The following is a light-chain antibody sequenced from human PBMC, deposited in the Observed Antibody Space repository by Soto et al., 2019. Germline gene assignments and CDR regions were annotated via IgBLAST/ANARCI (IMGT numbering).Light chain of an antibody. V-gene: IGKV1-5*03. CDR2: KAS. CDR1: QSISSW. J-gene: IGKJ4*01. CDR3: QQYNSYPPLT. Sequence: DIQLTQAPSTMSASVVDGVTIPCRASQSISSWLAWYQQKPGKAPKLLIYKASSLESGVPSRFSGSGSGTEFTLTISSLQPDDFATYYCQQYNSYPPLTFGGGTKVDIK.